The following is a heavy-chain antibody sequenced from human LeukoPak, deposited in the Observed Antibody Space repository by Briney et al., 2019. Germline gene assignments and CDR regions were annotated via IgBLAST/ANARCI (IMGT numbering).Heavy chain of an antibody. J-gene: IGHJ6*02. CDR1: GFTFSSYW. CDR3: ASEDITMVRGVIYYYYGMDV. CDR2: IKQDGSEK. D-gene: IGHD3-10*01. V-gene: IGHV3-7*01. Sequence: GESLRLSCAASGFTFSSYWMSWVRQAPGKGLEWVANIKQDGSEKYYVDSVKGRFTISRDNAKNSLYLQMNSLRAEDTAVYYCASEDITMVRGVIYYYYGMDVWGQGTTVTVSS.